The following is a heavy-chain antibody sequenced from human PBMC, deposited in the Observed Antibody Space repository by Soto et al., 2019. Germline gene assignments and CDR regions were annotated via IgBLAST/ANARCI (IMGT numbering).Heavy chain of an antibody. CDR3: ARQPKARYYYYYGTDV. Sequence: PSETLSLTCAVYGGSFSGYYWSWIRQRPGEGVGWIGEINHSGSTNYNPSLKSRVTISVDTPKNQFSLKLSSVTAADTAVYYCARQPKARYYYYYGTDVWGQGTTVPVSS. D-gene: IGHD6-6*01. J-gene: IGHJ6*02. CDR1: GGSFSGYY. CDR2: INHSGST. V-gene: IGHV4-34*01.